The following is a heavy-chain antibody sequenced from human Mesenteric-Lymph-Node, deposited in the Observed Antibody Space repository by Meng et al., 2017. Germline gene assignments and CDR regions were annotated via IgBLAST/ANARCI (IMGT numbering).Heavy chain of an antibody. V-gene: IGHV4-39*07. CDR1: GGSISSSSYY. CDR3: ARVSKVAGSIYYYGMDV. Sequence: GSLRLSCTVSGGSISSSSYYWGWIRQPPGKGLEWIGSIYYSGSTYYNPSLKSRVTISVDTSKNQFSLKLSSVTAADTAVYYCARVSKVAGSIYYYGMDVWGQGTTVTVSS. CDR2: IYYSGST. J-gene: IGHJ6*02. D-gene: IGHD6-19*01.